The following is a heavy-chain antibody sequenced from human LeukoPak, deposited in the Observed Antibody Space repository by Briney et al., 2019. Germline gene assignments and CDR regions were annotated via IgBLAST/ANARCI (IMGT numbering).Heavy chain of an antibody. CDR1: GFTFSNYA. Sequence: GGSLRLSCAASGFTFSNYAMSWVRLAPGKGLEWVSGGSGISTYYADSVKGRFTISRDNSKNTLYLQMNSLRAEDTAVYYCARDLEWELFDYWGQGTLVTVSS. D-gene: IGHD1-26*01. J-gene: IGHJ4*02. V-gene: IGHV3-23*01. CDR2: GSGIST. CDR3: ARDLEWELFDY.